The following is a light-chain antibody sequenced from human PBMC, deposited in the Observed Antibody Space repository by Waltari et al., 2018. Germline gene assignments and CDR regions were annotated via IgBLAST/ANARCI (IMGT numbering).Light chain of an antibody. CDR3: QQYGSSPWT. CDR1: QRISSSF. V-gene: IGKV3-20*01. Sequence: EIVLTQSPGTLPLSPGERATLPCRTSQRISSSFLAWYQQKPGRAPRLLIYGASSRATDIPDRFSGSGSGTDFTLTVSRLEPEDFAVYYCQQYGSSPWTFGQGTKVEI. J-gene: IGKJ1*01. CDR2: GAS.